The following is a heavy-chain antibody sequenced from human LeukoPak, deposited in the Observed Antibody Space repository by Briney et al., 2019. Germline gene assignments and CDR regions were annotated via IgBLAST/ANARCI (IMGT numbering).Heavy chain of an antibody. D-gene: IGHD2/OR15-2a*01. Sequence: PGGSLRLSCAASGFTFSSYWMSWVRQAPGKGLEWVANIKQDGSEKYYVDSVKGRFTISRDNAKNSLYLQMNSLRAEDTAVYYCARGAFYGSVYYFDYWGQGTLVTVSP. CDR2: IKQDGSEK. CDR1: GFTFSSYW. CDR3: ARGAFYGSVYYFDY. V-gene: IGHV3-7*01. J-gene: IGHJ4*02.